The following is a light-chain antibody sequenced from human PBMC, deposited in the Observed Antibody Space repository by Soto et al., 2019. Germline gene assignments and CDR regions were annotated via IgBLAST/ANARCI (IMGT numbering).Light chain of an antibody. V-gene: IGKV3-11*01. Sequence: EIVLTQSPATMSLSPGESATLSCRASESVGSYLAWYQQRPDQAPRLVIYDTSTRATGIPARFSGSGSGTDFTLTISSLEPEDFAVYYCQQGGNRPPRTFGQGTLLEIK. CDR3: QQGGNRPPRT. CDR2: DTS. CDR1: ESVGSY. J-gene: IGKJ5*01.